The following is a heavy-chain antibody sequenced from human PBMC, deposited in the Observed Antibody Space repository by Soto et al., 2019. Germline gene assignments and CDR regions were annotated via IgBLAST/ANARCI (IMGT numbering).Heavy chain of an antibody. D-gene: IGHD1-20*01. V-gene: IGHV3-23*01. CDR1: GLTFIVSA. Sequence: WGSLRLSCVASGLTFIVSAMTWFRQAPGKGLEWVSTTGLSGRTTYYGDSVKGRFTVSRDNSKNTLDLQMSSLRAEDTAVYYCATVHNTSRSFNFWGRGTLVTVSS. CDR3: ATVHNTSRSFNF. J-gene: IGHJ4*02. CDR2: TGLSGRTT.